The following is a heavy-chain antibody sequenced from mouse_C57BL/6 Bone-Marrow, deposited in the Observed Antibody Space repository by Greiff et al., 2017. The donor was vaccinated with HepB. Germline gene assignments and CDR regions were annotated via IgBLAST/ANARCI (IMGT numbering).Heavy chain of an antibody. CDR3: ARGDDEANSDY. CDR2: IDPSDSYT. D-gene: IGHD3-2*02. J-gene: IGHJ2*01. CDR1: GYTFTSYW. Sequence: QVQLQQPGAELVMPGASVKLSCKASGYTFTSYWMHWVKQRPGQGLEWIGEIDPSDSYTNYNQKFEGKSTLTVDKSSSTAYMQLSSLTSEDSAVYYCARGDDEANSDYWGQGTTLTVSS. V-gene: IGHV1-69*01.